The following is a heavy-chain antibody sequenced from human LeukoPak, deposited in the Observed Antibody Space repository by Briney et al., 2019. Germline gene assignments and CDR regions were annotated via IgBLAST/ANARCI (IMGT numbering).Heavy chain of an antibody. CDR3: ARQWAAAGRNAFDI. D-gene: IGHD6-13*01. J-gene: IGHJ3*02. CDR2: IIPILGIA. Sequence: SVKVSCKASGGTFSSYAISWVRQAPGQGLEWMGRIIPILGIANYAQKFQGRVTITADKSTSTAYMELSSLRSEDTAVYYCARQWAAAGRNAFDIWGQGTMVTVSS. V-gene: IGHV1-69*04. CDR1: GGTFSSYA.